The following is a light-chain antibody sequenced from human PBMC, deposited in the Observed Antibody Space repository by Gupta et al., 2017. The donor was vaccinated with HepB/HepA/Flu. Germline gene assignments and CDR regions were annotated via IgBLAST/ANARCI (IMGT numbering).Light chain of an antibody. CDR1: QGVRIY. J-gene: IGKJ5*01. CDR3: QHRNYSPVT. V-gene: IGKV1-9*01. CDR2: SAT. Sequence: DILLTQSPSLLSASVGDRVTITCRASQGVRIYLAWYQQKPGKAPKLLISSATRVKNGVPSRFSGSGSGTEFTLTISSLQPEDFAIYYCQHRNYSPVTFGQGTQLDI.